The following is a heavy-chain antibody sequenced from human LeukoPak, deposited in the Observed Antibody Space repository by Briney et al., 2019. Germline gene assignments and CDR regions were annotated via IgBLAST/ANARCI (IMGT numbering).Heavy chain of an antibody. CDR1: GFTFSSYG. Sequence: GRSLRLSCAASGFTFSSYGRHWVRQAPGKGLEWVAVIWYDGSNKYYADSVKGRFTISRDNSKNTLYLQMNSLRAEDTAVYYCAKGNQGYSSGWAANWGQGTLVTVSS. CDR2: IWYDGSNK. V-gene: IGHV3-33*06. D-gene: IGHD6-19*01. J-gene: IGHJ4*02. CDR3: AKGNQGYSSGWAAN.